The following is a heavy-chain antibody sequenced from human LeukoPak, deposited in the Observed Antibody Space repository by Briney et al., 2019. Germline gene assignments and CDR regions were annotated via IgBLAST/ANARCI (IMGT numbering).Heavy chain of an antibody. V-gene: IGHV3-23*01. CDR1: GFTFSTYA. Sequence: GGSLRLSRAASGFTFSTYAMTWVRQAPGKGLEWVSVVSGFDGSTYYGDSVKGRFTISRDNSKNTLYLQMNSLRDGDTAVYYCARESGANFYTVDLWGQGTLVTVSS. J-gene: IGHJ5*02. D-gene: IGHD4/OR15-4a*01. CDR3: ARESGANFYTVDL. CDR2: VSGFDGST.